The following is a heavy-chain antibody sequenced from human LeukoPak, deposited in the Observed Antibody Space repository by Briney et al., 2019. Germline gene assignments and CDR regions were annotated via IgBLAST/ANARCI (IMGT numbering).Heavy chain of an antibody. CDR2: IKEDGGEK. Sequence: GGSLRLSCAASGFTFSNYWMTWVRRAPGKGLEWVAHIKEDGGEKHYVDPVKGRFTISRDNAKNSLYLQMNSLRAEDTAMYYCVRDRGYCSGGTCYALWDYWGQGTLVTVSS. D-gene: IGHD2-15*01. J-gene: IGHJ4*02. CDR1: GFTFSNYW. CDR3: VRDRGYCSGGTCYALWDY. V-gene: IGHV3-7*01.